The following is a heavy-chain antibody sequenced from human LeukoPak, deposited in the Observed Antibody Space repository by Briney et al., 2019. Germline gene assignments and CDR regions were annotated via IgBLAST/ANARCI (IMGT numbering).Heavy chain of an antibody. D-gene: IGHD3-10*01. J-gene: IGHJ4*02. V-gene: IGHV3-23*01. CDR3: AKGDSRGAGSYYDDY. Sequence: QTGGSLRLSCAASGFTFSSYAMSWVRQAAGKGLEWVSGISGSGRNIYYADSVKGRFTISRDNSKNTVYLQMNSLRAEDTAVYYCAKGDSRGAGSYYDDYWGQGTLVTVSS. CDR1: GFTFSSYA. CDR2: ISGSGRNI.